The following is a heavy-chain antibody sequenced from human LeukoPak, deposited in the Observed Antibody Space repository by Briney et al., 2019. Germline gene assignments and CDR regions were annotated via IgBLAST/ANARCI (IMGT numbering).Heavy chain of an antibody. V-gene: IGHV3-21*01. CDR2: ISSSSSYI. J-gene: IGHJ4*02. Sequence: GGSLRLSCAASGFTFSSYSMNWVRQAPGEGLEWVSSISSSSSYIYYADSVKGRFTISRDNAKNSLYLQMNSLRAEDTAVYYCARDSDYYDSSGTHDYWGQGTLVTVSS. CDR3: ARDSDYYDSSGTHDY. CDR1: GFTFSSYS. D-gene: IGHD3-22*01.